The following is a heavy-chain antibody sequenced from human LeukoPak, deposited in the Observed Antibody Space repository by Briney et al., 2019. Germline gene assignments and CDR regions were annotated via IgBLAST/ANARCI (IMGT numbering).Heavy chain of an antibody. V-gene: IGHV4-61*02. CDR3: ARDQEAYCSSTSCYEYSYYMDV. J-gene: IGHJ6*03. Sequence: SETLSLTCTVSGGSISSGSYYWSWIRQPAGKGLEWIGRIYTSGSTNYNPSLKSRVTISVDTSKNQFSLKLSSVTAADTAVYYCARDQEAYCSSTSCYEYSYYMDVWGKGTTVTISS. CDR2: IYTSGST. D-gene: IGHD2-2*01. CDR1: GGSISSGSYY.